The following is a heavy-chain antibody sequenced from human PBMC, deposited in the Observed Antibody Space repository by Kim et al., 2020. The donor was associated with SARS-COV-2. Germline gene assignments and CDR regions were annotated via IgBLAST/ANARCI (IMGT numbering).Heavy chain of an antibody. CDR2: IRSKANSYAT. V-gene: IGHV3-73*01. J-gene: IGHJ6*02. Sequence: GGSLRLSCAASGFTFSGSAMNWVRQASGKGLEWVGRIRSKANSYATAYAASVKGRFTISRDDSKNTAYLQMNSLKTEDTAVYYCTFDSSGYYYNPDYYYGMDVWGQGTTVTVSS. CDR3: TFDSSGYYYNPDYYYGMDV. CDR1: GFTFSGSA. D-gene: IGHD3-22*01.